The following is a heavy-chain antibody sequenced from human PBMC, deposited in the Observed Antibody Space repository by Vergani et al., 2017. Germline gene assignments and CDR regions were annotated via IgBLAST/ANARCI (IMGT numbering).Heavy chain of an antibody. J-gene: IGHJ6*03. Sequence: QVQLQESGPGLVKPSETLSLTCIVSGGSISPYYWSWIRQPAGKGLEWIGRIYTSESTNYNPSLKSRVTISVDTSKNQFSLKLSSVTAADTAVYYCARVGGDYTLYYYYYYMDVWGKGTTVTVSS. CDR1: GGSISPYY. V-gene: IGHV4-4*07. CDR3: ARVGGDYTLYYYYYYMDV. CDR2: IYTSEST. D-gene: IGHD4-17*01.